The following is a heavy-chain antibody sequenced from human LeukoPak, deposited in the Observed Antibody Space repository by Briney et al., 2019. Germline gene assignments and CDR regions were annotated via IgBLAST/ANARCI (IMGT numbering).Heavy chain of an antibody. Sequence: GGSLRLSCAASGFTFTSYAMSWVSQVPGKGLEWVSSFIGHTQDTYYADSVRGRFTISRDNSKNTLYLQMNSLRAEDTALYYCAKDPGSYYYDGTYYTGWGQGTLVTVSS. D-gene: IGHD3-22*01. CDR2: FIGHTQDT. CDR3: AKDPGSYYYDGTYYTG. CDR1: GFTFTSYA. J-gene: IGHJ4*02. V-gene: IGHV3-23*01.